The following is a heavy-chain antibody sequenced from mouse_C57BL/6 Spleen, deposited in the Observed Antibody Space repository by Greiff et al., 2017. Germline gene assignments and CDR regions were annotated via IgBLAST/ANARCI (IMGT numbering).Heavy chain of an antibody. V-gene: IGHV1-82*01. Sequence: VQLQQSGPELVKPGASVKISCKASGFAFSSSWMNWVKQRPGKGLEWIGRIGPGDGDTNYTGNFKGQATLTADKSSSTAYMQLSSLTSEVSAVYFCSRFFDGYDLSYFDYWGHVTTLTVSS. D-gene: IGHD2-3*01. CDR1: GFAFSSSW. J-gene: IGHJ2*01. CDR2: IGPGDGDT. CDR3: SRFFDGYDLSYFDY.